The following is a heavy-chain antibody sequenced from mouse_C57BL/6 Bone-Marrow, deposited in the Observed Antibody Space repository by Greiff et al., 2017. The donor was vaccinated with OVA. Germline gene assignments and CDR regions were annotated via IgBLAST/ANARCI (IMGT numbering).Heavy chain of an antibody. Sequence: VQLQQPGAELVKPGASVKLSCKASGYTFTSYWMHWVKQRPGRGLEWIGRIYPNRGGIKYNEKFKSKATLTVDKPSSTAYMQLNSLTSEDSAVYYCARGMVTSWFAYWGQGTLVTVSA. CDR3: ARGMVTSWFAY. V-gene: IGHV1-72*01. CDR2: IYPNRGGI. J-gene: IGHJ3*01. CDR1: GYTFTSYW. D-gene: IGHD2-2*01.